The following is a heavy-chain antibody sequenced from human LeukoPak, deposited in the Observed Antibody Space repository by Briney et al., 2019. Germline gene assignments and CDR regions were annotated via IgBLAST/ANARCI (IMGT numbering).Heavy chain of an antibody. D-gene: IGHD1-26*01. CDR2: FYDSGNT. J-gene: IGHJ4*02. CDR3: GRGKSRGSHIDY. CDR1: GYSISSGYY. Sequence: SETLSLTCTVSGYSISSGYYWGWIRQPPGKGLEWIGSFYDSGNTYYNPSLKSRVTISVDTSKNQFSLKVRSVTAADTAVYFFGRGKSRGSHIDYWGQGTLVTVSS. V-gene: IGHV4-38-2*02.